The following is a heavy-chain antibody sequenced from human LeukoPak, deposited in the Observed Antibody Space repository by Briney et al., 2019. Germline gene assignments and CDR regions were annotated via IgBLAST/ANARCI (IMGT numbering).Heavy chain of an antibody. CDR1: GGSISSYY. V-gene: IGHV4-4*07. J-gene: IGHJ5*01. D-gene: IGHD2-15*01. Sequence: SETLSLTCTVSGGSISSYYWSWIRQPAGKGLEWIGRIYTSGSTNYNPSLKSRVTMSVDTSKNQFSLKLSSVTAADTAVYYCAGDCSGGSCYSGWFDPWGQGTLVTVSS. CDR3: AGDCSGGSCYSGWFDP. CDR2: IYTSGST.